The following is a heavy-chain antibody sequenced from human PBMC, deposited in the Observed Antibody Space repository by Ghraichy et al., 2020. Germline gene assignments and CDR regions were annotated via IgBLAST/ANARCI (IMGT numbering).Heavy chain of an antibody. V-gene: IGHV3-7*01. Sequence: GGSLRLSCAASGFTFSSYWMSWVHQAPGKGLEWVANIKEDGSEKYYVDSVKGRFTISRDNAKNSLYLQMNSLRAEDTAEYYCARGSGSYADWGQGTLVTVSS. CDR2: IKEDGSEK. D-gene: IGHD1-26*01. J-gene: IGHJ4*02. CDR1: GFTFSSYW. CDR3: ARGSGSYAD.